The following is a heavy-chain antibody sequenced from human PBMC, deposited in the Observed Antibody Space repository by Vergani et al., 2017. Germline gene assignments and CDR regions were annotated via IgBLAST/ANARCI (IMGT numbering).Heavy chain of an antibody. Sequence: QVQLVQSGAEVKKPGSSVKVSCKASGGTFSSYTISWVRQAPGQGLEWMGRIIPILGIANYAQKFQGRVTITADKTTSKAYMELSSLRCEDTAVYYCVAETLGIAAAGKGRYYYYYMDVWGKGTTVTVSS. CDR2: IIPILGIA. J-gene: IGHJ6*03. CDR3: VAETLGIAAAGKGRYYYYYMDV. D-gene: IGHD6-13*01. CDR1: GGTFSSYT. V-gene: IGHV1-69*02.